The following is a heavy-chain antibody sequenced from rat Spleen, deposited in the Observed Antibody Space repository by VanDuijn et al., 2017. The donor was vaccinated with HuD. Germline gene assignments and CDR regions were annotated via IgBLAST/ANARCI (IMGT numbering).Heavy chain of an antibody. CDR1: GLTFSDYG. D-gene: IGHD1-9*01. Sequence: EVQLVESGGGLVQPGRSLKLSCAASGLTFSDYGMAWVRQAPTKGLEWVASISTGGGNTYYRDSVKGRFTISRDNAKSTLYLQMDSLRSEDTATYYCARRHYGYTDYFDYWGQGVMVTVSS. CDR3: ARRHYGYTDYFDY. J-gene: IGHJ2*01. CDR2: ISTGGGNT. V-gene: IGHV5S13*01.